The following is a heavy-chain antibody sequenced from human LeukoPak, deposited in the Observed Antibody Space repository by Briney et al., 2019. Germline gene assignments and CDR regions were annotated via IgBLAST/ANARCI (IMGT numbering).Heavy chain of an antibody. V-gene: IGHV3-7*01. CDR1: GFTFSTYW. CDR2: IKQDGSEK. Sequence: GGSLRLSCAASGFTFSTYWMTWVRQAPGKGLEWLANIKQDGSEKYYVDSVKGRFTISRDNAKNSLYLQMNSLRAEDTAVYYCATHPKITMVNIWGQGTLVTVSS. CDR3: ATHPKITMVNI. D-gene: IGHD3-10*01. J-gene: IGHJ4*02.